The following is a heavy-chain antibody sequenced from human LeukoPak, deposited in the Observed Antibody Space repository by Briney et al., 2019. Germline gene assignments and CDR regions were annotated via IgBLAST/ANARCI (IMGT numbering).Heavy chain of an antibody. CDR3: ARGGEDFWSGYYRYYYYMDV. D-gene: IGHD3-3*01. CDR2: IIPIFGTA. Sequence: SVKVSCKASGGTFSSYAISWVRQAPGQGLEWMGGIIPIFGTANYAQKFQGRVTITTDESTSTAYMELSSLRSEDTAVYYCARGGEDFWSGYYRYYYYMDVWGKGTTVTVSS. CDR1: GGTFSSYA. V-gene: IGHV1-69*05. J-gene: IGHJ6*03.